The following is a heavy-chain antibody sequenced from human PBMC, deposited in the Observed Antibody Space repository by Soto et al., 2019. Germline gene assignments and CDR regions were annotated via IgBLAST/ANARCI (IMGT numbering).Heavy chain of an antibody. Sequence: SVKVSCKASGGTFISYAISWVRQAPGQGLEWMGGIIPIFGTANYAQKFQGRVTITADESTSTAYMELSSLRSEDTAVYYCARALKGAPYYYYGMDVWGQGTTVTVSS. D-gene: IGHD3-16*01. CDR2: IIPIFGTA. J-gene: IGHJ6*02. V-gene: IGHV1-69*13. CDR3: ARALKGAPYYYYGMDV. CDR1: GGTFISYA.